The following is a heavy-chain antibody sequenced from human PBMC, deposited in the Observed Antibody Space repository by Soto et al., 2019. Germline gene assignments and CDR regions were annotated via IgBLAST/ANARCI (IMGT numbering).Heavy chain of an antibody. D-gene: IGHD3-10*01. CDR1: GFTFSAYN. J-gene: IGHJ4*02. CDR3: ARQLYFGELSLGF. CDR2: ISSTGTYV. Sequence: GGSLRLSCAVSGFTFSAYNIYWVRQAPGKGLEWVSSISSTGTYVHYAASLKGRFTISRDNANSSVFLQMDNLSAEDTAVYYCARQLYFGELSLGFWGQGTLVTVSS. V-gene: IGHV3-21*01.